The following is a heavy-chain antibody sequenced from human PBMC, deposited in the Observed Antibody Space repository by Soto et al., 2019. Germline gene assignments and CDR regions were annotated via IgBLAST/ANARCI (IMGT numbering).Heavy chain of an antibody. J-gene: IGHJ5*02. D-gene: IGHD2-15*01. V-gene: IGHV1-8*01. Sequence: ASVKVSCKASGYTFTSYDINWVRQATGQGLEWMGWMNPNSGNAGYAQKFQGRVTMTRNTSISTAYMELSSLRSEDTAVYYCARTDKLGYCSCGSCYPREDWFDPWGQGTLVTVSS. CDR2: MNPNSGNA. CDR3: ARTDKLGYCSCGSCYPREDWFDP. CDR1: GYTFTSYD.